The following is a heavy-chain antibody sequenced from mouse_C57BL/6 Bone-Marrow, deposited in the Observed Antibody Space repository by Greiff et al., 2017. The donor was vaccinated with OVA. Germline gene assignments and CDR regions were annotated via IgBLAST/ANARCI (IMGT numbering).Heavy chain of an antibody. CDR1: GFTFSDYG. V-gene: IGHV5-15*01. J-gene: IGHJ4*01. Sequence: EVMLVESGGGLVQPGGSLKLSCAASGFTFSDYGIAWVRQAPREGPEWVAFIRNLAYSIYYADTVKGRFTISRENAKNTLYLEMSSLRAEDTAMYYCARYHYGSSYYALDYWGKGTSVTVSS. D-gene: IGHD1-1*01. CDR2: IRNLAYSI. CDR3: ARYHYGSSYYALDY.